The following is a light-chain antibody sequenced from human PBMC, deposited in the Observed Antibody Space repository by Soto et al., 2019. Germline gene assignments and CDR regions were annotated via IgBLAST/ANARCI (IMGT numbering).Light chain of an antibody. V-gene: IGKV3-20*01. Sequence: EIVLTQSPGTLSLSPGERATLSCRASQSVSNNYLAWYQQKPGQAPRLLIYGASNRATDIPDRFGGSGSGTDFTLTISRLEPEDFAVYYCQQYGSSRPITFGQGTRLEIK. CDR1: QSVSNNY. CDR3: QQYGSSRPIT. J-gene: IGKJ5*01. CDR2: GAS.